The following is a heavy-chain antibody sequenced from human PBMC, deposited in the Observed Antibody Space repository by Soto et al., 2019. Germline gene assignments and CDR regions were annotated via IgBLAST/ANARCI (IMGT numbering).Heavy chain of an antibody. Sequence: SETLSLTCAVSGGSISSGGYSWSWIRQPPGKGLEWIGYIYYSGSTNYNPSLKSRVTISVDTSKNQFSLKLSSVTAADTAVYYCATGYNWFDPWGQGTLVNVSS. D-gene: IGHD7-27*01. CDR3: ATGYNWFDP. V-gene: IGHV4-61*08. CDR1: GGSISSGGYS. CDR2: IYYSGST. J-gene: IGHJ5*02.